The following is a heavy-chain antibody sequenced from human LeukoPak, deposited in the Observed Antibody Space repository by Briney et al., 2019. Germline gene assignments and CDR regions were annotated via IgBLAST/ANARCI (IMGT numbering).Heavy chain of an antibody. D-gene: IGHD3-10*01. J-gene: IGHJ4*02. CDR3: ATTPGTMVRGVILY. V-gene: IGHV4-31*03. Sequence: SETLSLTCTVSGGSISSGGYYWSWIRQHPGKGLGWIGYIYYGGNTDYNPSLKSRVTMSVDTSKNQFSLKLSSVTTADTAVYYCATTPGTMVRGVILYWGQGTLVTVSS. CDR2: IYYGGNT. CDR1: GGSISSGGYY.